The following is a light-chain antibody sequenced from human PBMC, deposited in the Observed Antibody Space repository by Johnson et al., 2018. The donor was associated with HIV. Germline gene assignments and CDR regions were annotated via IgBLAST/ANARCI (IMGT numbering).Light chain of an antibody. Sequence: QSVLTQPPSVSAAPGQKVTISCSGSSSNIGNNYVSWYQQLPGTATKVLIYDNHKRPSGIPDRVSGSKSGTSATLGITGLQTGDEADYYCGTWDSSLSVYVFGTGTKVTVL. CDR3: GTWDSSLSVYV. CDR1: SSNIGNNY. CDR2: DNH. V-gene: IGLV1-51*01. J-gene: IGLJ1*01.